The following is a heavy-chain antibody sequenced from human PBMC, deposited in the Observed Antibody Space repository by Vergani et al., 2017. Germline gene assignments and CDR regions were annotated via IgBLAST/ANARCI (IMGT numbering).Heavy chain of an antibody. CDR3: ARELVAAAGIDY. V-gene: IGHV3-66*02. CDR2: IYSGSST. D-gene: IGHD6-13*01. J-gene: IGHJ4*02. Sequence: EVQLVESGGGLVQPGGSLRLSCAASGFTVSSNYMSWVRQAPGKGLEWVSVIYSGSSTYYADSVKGRFTISRDNSKNTLYLQMNSLRAEDTAVYYCARELVAAAGIDYWGQGTLVTVSS. CDR1: GFTVSSNY.